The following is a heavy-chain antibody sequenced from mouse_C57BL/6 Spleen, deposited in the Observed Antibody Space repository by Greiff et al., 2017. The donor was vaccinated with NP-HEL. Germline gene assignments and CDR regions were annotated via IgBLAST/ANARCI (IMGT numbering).Heavy chain of an antibody. D-gene: IGHD1-1*01. V-gene: IGHV2-2*01. J-gene: IGHJ4*01. CDR2: IWSGGST. Sequence: QVQLKESGPGLVQPSQSLSITCTVSGFSLTSYGVHWVRQSPGKGLEWLGVIWSGGSTDYNAAFISRLSISKDNSKSQVFFKMNSLQADDTAIYYCARNPGNLRGYYYAMDYWGQGTSVTVSS. CDR1: GFSLTSYG. CDR3: ARNPGNLRGYYYAMDY.